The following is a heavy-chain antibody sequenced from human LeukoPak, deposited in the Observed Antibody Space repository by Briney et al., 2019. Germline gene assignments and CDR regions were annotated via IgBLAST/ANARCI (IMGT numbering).Heavy chain of an antibody. V-gene: IGHV3-66*01. Sequence: PGGSLRLSCAASGFTVSSNYMSWVRQAPGKGLEWVSVIYSGGSTYYADSVKGRFTISRDNSKNTLYLQMNSLRAEDTAVYYCAREKPDFWSGLYYFDYWGQGTLVTVSS. CDR2: IYSGGST. CDR1: GFTVSSNY. J-gene: IGHJ4*02. CDR3: AREKPDFWSGLYYFDY. D-gene: IGHD3-3*01.